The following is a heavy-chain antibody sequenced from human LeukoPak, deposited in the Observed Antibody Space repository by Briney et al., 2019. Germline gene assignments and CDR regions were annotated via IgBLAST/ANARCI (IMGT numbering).Heavy chain of an antibody. D-gene: IGHD2-15*01. CDR2: IRYDGSNK. V-gene: IGHV3-30*02. J-gene: IGHJ4*02. CDR3: AKGLGYCSGGSCPDY. Sequence: GSLRLPCAASGFTFSSYGMHWVRQAPGKGLEWVAFIRYDGSNKYYADSVKGRFTISRDNSKNTLYLQMNSLRAEDTAVYYCAKGLGYCSGGSCPDYWGQGTLVTVSS. CDR1: GFTFSSYG.